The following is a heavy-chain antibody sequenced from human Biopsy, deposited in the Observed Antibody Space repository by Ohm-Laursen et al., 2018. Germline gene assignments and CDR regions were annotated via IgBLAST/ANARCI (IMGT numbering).Heavy chain of an antibody. CDR2: IYYSGST. V-gene: IGHV4-59*08. J-gene: IGHJ4*02. CDR1: GVYISDYY. CDR3: ASRGLVMASDYYFDD. D-gene: IGHD3/OR15-3a*01. Sequence: SETLSLTCSVSGVYISDYYWSSIRQPPGRGLEWVGSIYYSGSTNYNPSLKSRVTISADTSKSQLSLHLTSVTAADTAVYYCASRGLVMASDYYFDDWGQGTLVTVSS.